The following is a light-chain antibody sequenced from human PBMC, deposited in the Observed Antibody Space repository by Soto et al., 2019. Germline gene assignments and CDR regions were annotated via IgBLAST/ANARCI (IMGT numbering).Light chain of an antibody. J-gene: IGLJ1*01. CDR1: SSDVGAYNY. CDR2: DVN. V-gene: IGLV2-11*01. Sequence: QSVLTQPRSVSGSPGQSVTISCTGSSSDVGAYNYVSWYQHNTGKAPKLLIYDVNKRPSGVPDRFSGSKFGNTASLTISGLQADDEATFYCCSYAGSYGYVFGTGTKVTVL. CDR3: CSYAGSYGYV.